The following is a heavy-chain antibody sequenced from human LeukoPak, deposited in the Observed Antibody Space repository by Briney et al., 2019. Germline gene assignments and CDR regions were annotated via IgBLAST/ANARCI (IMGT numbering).Heavy chain of an antibody. J-gene: IGHJ6*03. V-gene: IGHV3-20*01. CDR1: GFTFDDYG. D-gene: IGHD2-2*02. Sequence: SGGSLRLSCAASGFTFDDYGMSWVRQAPGKGLEWVSGINWNGGSTGYADSVKGRFTISRDNAKNSLYLQMNSLRAEDTTLYHCARLGYCISSSCYINYYYYMDVWGKGTTVTVSS. CDR2: INWNGGST. CDR3: ARLGYCISSSCYINYYYYMDV.